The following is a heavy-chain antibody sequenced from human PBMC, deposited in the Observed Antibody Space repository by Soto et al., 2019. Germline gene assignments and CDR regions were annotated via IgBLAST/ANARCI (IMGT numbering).Heavy chain of an antibody. J-gene: IGHJ3*02. Sequence: SETLSLTCAVYDGSFSGYYWSWIRQPPGKGLEWIGEINHSGSTNYNPSLKSRVTISVDTSKNQFSLKLSSVTAADTAVYYCARDLEGTVTGRGAFGIWGRGTLVTVSS. CDR3: ARDLEGTVTGRGAFGI. V-gene: IGHV4-34*01. CDR2: INHSGST. D-gene: IGHD3-9*01. CDR1: DGSFSGYY.